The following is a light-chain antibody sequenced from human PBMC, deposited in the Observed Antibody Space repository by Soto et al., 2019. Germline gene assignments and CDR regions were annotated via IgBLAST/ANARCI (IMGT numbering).Light chain of an antibody. CDR2: GAS. Sequence: EIVLTQSPATLSVSPGERATLSCRASQSVSGDLAWYQQKLGQAPRVLIYGASTRATGIPDRFSGSGSGTEFILTISSLQSEDFAVFYCQEYNTWPWTFGQGTKVDIK. CDR1: QSVSGD. J-gene: IGKJ1*01. CDR3: QEYNTWPWT. V-gene: IGKV3-15*01.